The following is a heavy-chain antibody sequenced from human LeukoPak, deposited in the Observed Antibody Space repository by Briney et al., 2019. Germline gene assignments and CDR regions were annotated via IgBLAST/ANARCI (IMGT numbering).Heavy chain of an antibody. J-gene: IGHJ3*02. CDR2: IIPIFGTA. Sequence: SVKVSSTASGGTFISYAISWVRQAPGQGLEWMGGIIPIFGTANYAQKFQGRVTITADESTSTAYMELSSLRSEDTAVYYCARSRGFYYGSGSYYRDAFDIWGQGTMVTVSS. D-gene: IGHD3-10*01. CDR3: ARSRGFYYGSGSYYRDAFDI. CDR1: GGTFISYA. V-gene: IGHV1-69*13.